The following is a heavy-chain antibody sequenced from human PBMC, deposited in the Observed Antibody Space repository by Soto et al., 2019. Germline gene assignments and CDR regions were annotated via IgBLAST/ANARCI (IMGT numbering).Heavy chain of an antibody. Sequence: SETLSLTCTVSGGSMNSYYWSWIRQQPGKGLEWIGNIYYSGSTNYNPSLRSRVTISVDTPKNQFSLKLSSVTAADTAVYYCARVADYYDSSGYSWKYYFDYWGQGTLVTSP. V-gene: IGHV4-59*01. J-gene: IGHJ4*02. CDR2: IYYSGST. D-gene: IGHD3-22*01. CDR3: ARVADYYDSSGYSWKYYFDY. CDR1: GGSMNSYY.